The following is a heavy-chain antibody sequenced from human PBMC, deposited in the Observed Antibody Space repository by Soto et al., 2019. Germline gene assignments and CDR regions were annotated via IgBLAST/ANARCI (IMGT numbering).Heavy chain of an antibody. D-gene: IGHD3-22*01. Sequence: GGSLRLSCKVSGFTLSTSAMNSVRQAPGKGLEWVSYINTDGDVRHYADSVKGRFTVARDNAKNLLYLQVNNLRGDDTAVYFCTRIDVFDLWGQGATAAVSS. CDR2: INTDGDVR. CDR1: GFTLSTSA. V-gene: IGHV3-48*01. J-gene: IGHJ3*01. CDR3: TRIDVFDL.